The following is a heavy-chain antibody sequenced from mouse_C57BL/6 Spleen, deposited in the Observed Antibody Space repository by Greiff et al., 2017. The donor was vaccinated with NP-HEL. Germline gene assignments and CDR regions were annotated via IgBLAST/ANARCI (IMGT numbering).Heavy chain of an antibody. J-gene: IGHJ4*01. CDR2: IDPSDSET. CDR1: GYTFTSYW. D-gene: IGHD1-1*01. V-gene: IGHV1-52*01. Sequence: QVQLQQPGAELVRPGSSVKLSCKASGYTFTSYWMHWVKQRPIQGLEWIGNIDPSDSETHYNQKFKDKATLTVDKSSSTAYMQLSSLTSEDSAVYYCARSNYYGSSYGEGHYAMDYWGQGTSGTVSS. CDR3: ARSNYYGSSYGEGHYAMDY.